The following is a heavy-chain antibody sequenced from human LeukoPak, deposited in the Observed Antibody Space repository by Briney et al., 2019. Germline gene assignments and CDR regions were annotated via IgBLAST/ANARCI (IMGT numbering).Heavy chain of an antibody. CDR1: GFTFSSYA. J-gene: IGHJ4*02. D-gene: IGHD2-15*01. CDR3: ARTYGSGSLDY. CDR2: ISGSGGST. V-gene: IGHV3-23*01. Sequence: GGSLGLSCAASGFTFSSYAMSWVRQAPGKGLEWVSAISGSGGSTYYADSVQGRFTISRDNAKNSVYLQMNSLRAEDTAVYYCARTYGSGSLDYWGQGTLVTVSS.